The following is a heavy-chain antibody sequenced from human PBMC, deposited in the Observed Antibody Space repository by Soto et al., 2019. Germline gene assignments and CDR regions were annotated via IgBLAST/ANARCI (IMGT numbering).Heavy chain of an antibody. D-gene: IGHD3-16*01. J-gene: IGHJ5*01. CDR2: IGGTGGDT. V-gene: IGHV3-23*01. CDR3: AKDAMAYTVDWDWFDS. CDR1: GFIFSDYA. Sequence: DVQLLESGGGLVQPGGSLRLSCAASGFIFSDYAMTWVRQAPGKGLESVSAIGGTGGDTYYSDSVKGRFTISRDNSKNTLYLQMNSLSADDPAVYYCAKDAMAYTVDWDWFDSWGQGTLVTVSS.